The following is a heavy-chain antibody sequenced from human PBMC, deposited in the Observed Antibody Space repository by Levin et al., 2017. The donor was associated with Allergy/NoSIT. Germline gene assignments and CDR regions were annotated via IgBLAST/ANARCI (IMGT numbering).Heavy chain of an antibody. D-gene: IGHD3-9*01. CDR3: ARGGTYYDILTGYGPDY. V-gene: IGHV3-30-3*01. J-gene: IGHJ4*02. CDR1: GFTFSSYA. CDR2: ISYDGSNK. Sequence: GGSLRLSCAASGFTFSSYAMHWVRQAPGKGLEWVAVISYDGSNKYYADSVKGRFTISRDNSKNTLYLQMNSLRAEDTAVYYCARGGTYYDILTGYGPDYWGQGTLVTVSS.